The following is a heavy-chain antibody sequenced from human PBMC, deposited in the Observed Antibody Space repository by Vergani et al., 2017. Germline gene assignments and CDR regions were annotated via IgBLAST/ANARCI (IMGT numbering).Heavy chain of an antibody. CDR2: IIPILGIA. J-gene: IGHJ4*02. CDR3: ARQGHYYDSSGYYLDY. V-gene: IGHV1-69*02. CDR1: GGTFSSYT. Sequence: QVQLVQSGAEVKKPGSSVKVSCKASGGTFSSYTISWVRQAPGQGLEWMGRIIPILGIANYAQKFQGRVTITADKSPSTAYMELSSLRSEDTAVYYCARQGHYYDSSGYYLDYWGQGTLVTVSS. D-gene: IGHD3-22*01.